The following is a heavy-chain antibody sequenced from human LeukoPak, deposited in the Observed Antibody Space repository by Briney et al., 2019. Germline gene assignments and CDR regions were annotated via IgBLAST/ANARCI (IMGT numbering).Heavy chain of an antibody. V-gene: IGHV1-8*01. D-gene: IGHD4-17*01. CDR2: MNPNSGNT. J-gene: IGHJ6*03. Sequence: ASVKVSCKASGYTFTSYDINWVRQATGQGLEWMGWMNPNSGNTGYAQKFQGRVTMTRNTSISTAYMELSSLRSEDTAVYYCARRGLSVTTSGYYYYYMDVWGKGTTVTISS. CDR1: GYTFTSYD. CDR3: ARRGLSVTTSGYYYYYMDV.